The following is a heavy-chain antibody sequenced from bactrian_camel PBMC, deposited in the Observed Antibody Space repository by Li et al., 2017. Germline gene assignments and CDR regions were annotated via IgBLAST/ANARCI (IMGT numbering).Heavy chain of an antibody. J-gene: IGHJ4*01. D-gene: IGHD2*01. CDR3: VGGGTYYVLNTDY. CDR2: IDSDRSI. V-gene: IGHV3S53*01. CDR1: GNTLTSSC. Sequence: HVQLVESGGGSVQAGGSLRLSCAASGNTLTSSCMAWFRQVPGKERERVARIDSDRSITYADSVKGRFTISRDNAKNTMYLQMNSLKPEDTAVYYCVGGGTYYVLNTDYWAQGTQVTVS.